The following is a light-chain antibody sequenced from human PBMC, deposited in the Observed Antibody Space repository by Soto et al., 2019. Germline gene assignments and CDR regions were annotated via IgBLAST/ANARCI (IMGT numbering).Light chain of an antibody. CDR1: QSVSNNY. Sequence: EILFTQSPGTLSLSPGERATLSCRASQSVSNNYLAWSQQKPGQAPRLLIYGASNRATGIPDRSSGSGSRTDFTITISRLEPEYVAVYYCQQYGSSGTFGQGTKV. V-gene: IGKV3-20*01. CDR2: GAS. CDR3: QQYGSSGT. J-gene: IGKJ1*01.